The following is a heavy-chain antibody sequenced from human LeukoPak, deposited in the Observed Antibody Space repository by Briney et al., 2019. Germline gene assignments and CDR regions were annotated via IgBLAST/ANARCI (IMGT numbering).Heavy chain of an antibody. CDR3: AKDFGYCSGGSCPNWFDP. CDR1: GFTFSSYA. CDR2: ISGSGGST. J-gene: IGHJ5*02. D-gene: IGHD2-15*01. Sequence: GGSLRLSCAASGFTFSSYAMSWVRQAPGKGLEWVSAISGSGGSTYYAGSVKGRFTISRDNSKNTLYLQMNSLRAEDTAVYYCAKDFGYCSGGSCPNWFDPWGQGTLVTVSS. V-gene: IGHV3-23*01.